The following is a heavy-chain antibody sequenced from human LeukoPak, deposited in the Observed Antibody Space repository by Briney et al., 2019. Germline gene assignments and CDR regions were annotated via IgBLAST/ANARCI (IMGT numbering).Heavy chain of an antibody. J-gene: IGHJ4*02. CDR1: GFTFSSYG. Sequence: GGSLRLSCAASGFTFSSYGMSWVRQAPGKGLEWVANIKQDGSEKYYVDSVKGRFTISRDNAKNSLYLQMNSLRAEDTAIYYCATYRQVLLPFESWGQGTLVTVSS. V-gene: IGHV3-7*03. D-gene: IGHD2-8*02. CDR2: IKQDGSEK. CDR3: ATYRQVLLPFES.